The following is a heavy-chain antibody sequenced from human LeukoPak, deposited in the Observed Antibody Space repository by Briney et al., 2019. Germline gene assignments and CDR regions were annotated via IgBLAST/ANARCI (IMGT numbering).Heavy chain of an antibody. CDR1: GGTFSSYA. Sequence: SVKVSCKASGGTFSSYAISWVRQAPGQGLEWMGGIIPIFGTANYAQKFQGRVTITADKSTSTAYMELSSLRSEDTAVYYCARGGGYSSGWYNRYNWFDPWGQGTLVTVSS. V-gene: IGHV1-69*06. CDR2: IIPIFGTA. D-gene: IGHD6-19*01. J-gene: IGHJ5*02. CDR3: ARGGGYSSGWYNRYNWFDP.